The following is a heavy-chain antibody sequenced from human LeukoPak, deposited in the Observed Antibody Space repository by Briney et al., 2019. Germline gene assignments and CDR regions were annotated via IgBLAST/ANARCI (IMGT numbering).Heavy chain of an antibody. CDR3: ARGINYYGSGSLAFDI. CDR2: ISSSSSTI. CDR1: GFTFSSYS. V-gene: IGHV3-48*01. D-gene: IGHD3-10*01. Sequence: GGSLRLSCAASGFTFSSYSMNWVRQAPGKGLEWVSYISSSSSTIYYADSVKGRFTISRDNSKNTLYLQMNSLRAEDTAVYYCARGINYYGSGSLAFDIWGQGTMVTVSS. J-gene: IGHJ3*02.